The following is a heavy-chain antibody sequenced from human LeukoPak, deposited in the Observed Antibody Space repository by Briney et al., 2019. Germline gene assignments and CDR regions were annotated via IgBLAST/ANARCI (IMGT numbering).Heavy chain of an antibody. D-gene: IGHD3-9*01. Sequence: ASVKVSCKASGYTFTSYGISWVRQAPGQGLEWMGWISAYNGNTNYAQKLQGRVTMTTDTSTSTAYMELRSLRSDDTAVYYCAREMYDTLTGYYFYWGQGTLVTVSS. J-gene: IGHJ4*02. CDR2: ISAYNGNT. CDR3: AREMYDTLTGYYFY. CDR1: GYTFTSYG. V-gene: IGHV1-18*01.